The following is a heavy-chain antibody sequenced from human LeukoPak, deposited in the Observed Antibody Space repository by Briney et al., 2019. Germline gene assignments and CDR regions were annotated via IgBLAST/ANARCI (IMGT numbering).Heavy chain of an antibody. CDR1: GVSISSGGYY. CDR2: IYYSGST. CDR3: AKYSIAVAGTGGDAFDI. Sequence: SQTLSLTCTVSGVSISSGGYYWSWIRQHPGKGLEWIGYIYYSGSTYYNPSLKSRVTISVDTSKNQFSLKLSSVTAADTAVYYCAKYSIAVAGTGGDAFDIWGQGTMVTVSS. D-gene: IGHD6-19*01. V-gene: IGHV4-31*03. J-gene: IGHJ3*02.